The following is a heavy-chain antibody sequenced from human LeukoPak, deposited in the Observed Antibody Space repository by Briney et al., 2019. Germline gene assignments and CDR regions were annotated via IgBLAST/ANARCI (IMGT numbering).Heavy chain of an antibody. V-gene: IGHV4-61*10. Sequence: SETLSLTCTVSGGSIGSGSYYWSWIRQPAGKGLEWIGYIYYSGSTNYNPSLKSRVTISVDTSKNQFSLKLSSVTAADTAVYYCARVVVVVAATPYYYYMDVWGKGTTVTISS. D-gene: IGHD2-15*01. CDR1: GGSIGSGSYY. J-gene: IGHJ6*03. CDR2: IYYSGST. CDR3: ARVVVVVAATPYYYYMDV.